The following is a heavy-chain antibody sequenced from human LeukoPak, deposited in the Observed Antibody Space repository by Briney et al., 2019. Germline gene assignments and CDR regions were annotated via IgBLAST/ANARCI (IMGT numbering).Heavy chain of an antibody. D-gene: IGHD2-2*01. V-gene: IGHV4-4*07. Sequence: PSETLSLTCTVSGGSISSYYWSWIRQPAGQGLEWIGRIYTSGSTNYNPSLKSRVTMSVDTSKNQFSLKLSSVTAADTAVYYWARMLVPAAITALGGWFDPWGQGTLVTVSS. CDR1: GGSISSYY. CDR2: IYTSGST. CDR3: ARMLVPAAITALGGWFDP. J-gene: IGHJ5*02.